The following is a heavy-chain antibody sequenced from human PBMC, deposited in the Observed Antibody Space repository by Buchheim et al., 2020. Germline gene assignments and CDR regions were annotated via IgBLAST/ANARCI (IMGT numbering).Heavy chain of an antibody. V-gene: IGHV3-23*01. J-gene: IGHJ5*02. Sequence: EVQLLESGGGLVQPGGSLRLSCAGSGFTFSSYAMSWVRQAPGKGLEWVSAISGSGGSTYYADSVKGRFTISRANSKNTLYLQMNSLRAEDTAVYYCAKDQGAGFGAYNWFNPWGQGTL. CDR2: ISGSGGST. CDR3: AKDQGAGFGAYNWFNP. D-gene: IGHD3-10*01. CDR1: GFTFSSYA.